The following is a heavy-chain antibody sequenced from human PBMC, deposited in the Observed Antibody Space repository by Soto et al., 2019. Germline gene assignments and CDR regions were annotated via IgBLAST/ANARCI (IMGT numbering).Heavy chain of an antibody. Sequence: ASVKVSCKASGYTFTSYAMHWVRQAPGQRXEWMGWINAGNGNTKYSQKFQGRVTITRDTSASTAYMELSSLRSEDTAVYYCARDQPKSNTYSYSPYYYYYGMDVWGQGATVTVSS. V-gene: IGHV1-3*01. CDR3: ARDQPKSNTYSYSPYYYYYGMDV. CDR2: INAGNGNT. CDR1: GYTFTSYA. J-gene: IGHJ6*02. D-gene: IGHD5-18*01.